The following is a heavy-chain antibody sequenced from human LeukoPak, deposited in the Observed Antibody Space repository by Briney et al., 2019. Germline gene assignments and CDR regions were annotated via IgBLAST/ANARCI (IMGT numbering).Heavy chain of an antibody. Sequence: GGSLRLSCAASGFTFSRYWMHWVRQAPGKGLVWVSRINSDGRSRYADSSKGRFTISRDNAKNTLYLQMNSLRAEDTAVYYCARGGWEQEHLDYWGQGTLVTVSS. V-gene: IGHV3-74*01. J-gene: IGHJ4*02. D-gene: IGHD1-26*01. CDR1: GFTFSRYW. CDR2: INSDGRS. CDR3: ARGGWEQEHLDY.